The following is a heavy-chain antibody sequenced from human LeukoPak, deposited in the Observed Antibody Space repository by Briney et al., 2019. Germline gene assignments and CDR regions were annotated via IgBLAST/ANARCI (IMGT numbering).Heavy chain of an antibody. CDR1: GGSISSSSYY. CDR3: ARQLVNWGSSTDAFDI. CDR2: IYYSGST. J-gene: IGHJ3*02. V-gene: IGHV4-39*01. Sequence: SETLSLTCTVSGGSISSSSYYWGWLRQPPGKGLEWIGSIYYSGSTYYNPSLKSRVTITVDTSKNKFSRKLSSVTSADTAVYYCARQLVNWGSSTDAFDIWGQGTMVTVSS. D-gene: IGHD7-27*01.